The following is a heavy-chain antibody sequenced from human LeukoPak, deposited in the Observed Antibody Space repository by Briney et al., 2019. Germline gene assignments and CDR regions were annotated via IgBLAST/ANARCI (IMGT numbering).Heavy chain of an antibody. Sequence: GGSLRLSCAASGFTFSSYGMHWVRQAPGKGLEWVAFIRYDGSNKYYADSVKGRFTISRDNSKNTLHLQMNSLRAEDTAVYYCARDAYCGGDCYLPRSDFDYWGQGTLVTVSS. CDR1: GFTFSSYG. V-gene: IGHV3-30*02. CDR2: IRYDGSNK. CDR3: ARDAYCGGDCYLPRSDFDY. D-gene: IGHD2-21*01. J-gene: IGHJ4*02.